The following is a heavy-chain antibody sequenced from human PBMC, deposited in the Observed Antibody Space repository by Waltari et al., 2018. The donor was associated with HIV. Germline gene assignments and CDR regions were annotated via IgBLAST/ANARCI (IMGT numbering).Heavy chain of an antibody. CDR2: ISGYNGNT. CDR3: ARDSQYRGSGREGP. V-gene: IGHV1-18*01. Sequence: KASGYTFSNYGISWVRQAPGQRLEWMGWISGYNGNTIYEQRFQGRVTMTTDTSTSTAYLELRSLRYDDTAFYYCARDSQYRGSGREGPWGQGTLVTVSS. CDR1: GYTFSNYG. D-gene: IGHD3-10*01. J-gene: IGHJ5*02.